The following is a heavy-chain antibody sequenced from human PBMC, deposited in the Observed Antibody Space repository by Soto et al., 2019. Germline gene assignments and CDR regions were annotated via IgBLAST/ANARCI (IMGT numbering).Heavy chain of an antibody. V-gene: IGHV3-30*18. Sequence: QVELVESGGGVVQPGRSLRLSCAASGFPFSSYGMHWVRQAPGKGLEWVAVISYDGSNQYYADSAEGRFTISRDNSKNTLYLEVNSLRPEDTAVYFCAKSRMGSSWYEGETWGQGTLVTVSS. CDR2: ISYDGSNQ. D-gene: IGHD6-13*01. CDR1: GFPFSSYG. J-gene: IGHJ5*02. CDR3: AKSRMGSSWYEGET.